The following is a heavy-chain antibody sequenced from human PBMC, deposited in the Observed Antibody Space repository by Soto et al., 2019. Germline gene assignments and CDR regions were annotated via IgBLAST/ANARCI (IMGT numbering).Heavy chain of an antibody. CDR3: TISASATPDD. D-gene: IGHD1-26*01. CDR1: EFTFSRYW. CDR2: IDSDGSGR. V-gene: IGHV3-74*01. Sequence: EVQLVESGGGLVQPGGSLRLSCVASEFTFSRYWMHWVRQAPGKGLVWVARIDSDGSGRGYADYVKGRFTISRDNAQKTLYLQMNSLRADDPAVYYCTISASATPDDWCEGTLVTVSS. J-gene: IGHJ4*02.